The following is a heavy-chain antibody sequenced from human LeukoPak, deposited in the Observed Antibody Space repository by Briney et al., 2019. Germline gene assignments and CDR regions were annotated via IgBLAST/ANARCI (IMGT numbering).Heavy chain of an antibody. CDR3: ARSPLCSGGSCYSSIDY. Sequence: MSSETLSLTCTVSGGSISSGSYYWSWIRQPAGKGLEWIGRIYTSGSTNYNPSLKSRVTMSVDTSKNQFSLKLSSVTAADTAVYYCARSPLCSGGSCYSSIDYWGQGTLVTVSS. CDR1: GGSISSGSYY. J-gene: IGHJ4*02. D-gene: IGHD2-15*01. CDR2: IYTSGST. V-gene: IGHV4-61*02.